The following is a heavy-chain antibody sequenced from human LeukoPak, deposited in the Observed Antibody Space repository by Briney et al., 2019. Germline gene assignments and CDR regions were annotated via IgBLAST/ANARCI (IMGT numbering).Heavy chain of an antibody. CDR2: VSDGGDTT. J-gene: IGHJ4*02. D-gene: IGHD3-16*01. CDR3: VKEGRATSYADH. Sequence: GGSLRLSCAASGFTFRSRAMSWVRQAPGKGLEWVSAVSDGGDTTYYADSVKGRFTISRDNSKNTVDLEMNSLRAEDTALYYCVKEGRATSYADHWGQGTLVTVSS. CDR1: GFTFRSRA. V-gene: IGHV3-23*01.